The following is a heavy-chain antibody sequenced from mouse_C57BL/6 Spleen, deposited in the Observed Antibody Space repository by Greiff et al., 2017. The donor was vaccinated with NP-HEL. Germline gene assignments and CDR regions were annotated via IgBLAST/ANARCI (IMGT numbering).Heavy chain of an antibody. CDR3: AGDYEDY. D-gene: IGHD2-4*01. CDR2: IYPGSGST. Sequence: QVQLQQPGAELVKPGASVKMSCKASGYTFTSYWITWVKQRPGQGLEWIGDIYPGSGSTNYNGKFKGKATLTADKSSSTAYMQLSSLTSEDSAVYFCAGDYEDYWGQGTTLTVSS. V-gene: IGHV1-55*01. J-gene: IGHJ2*01. CDR1: GYTFTSYW.